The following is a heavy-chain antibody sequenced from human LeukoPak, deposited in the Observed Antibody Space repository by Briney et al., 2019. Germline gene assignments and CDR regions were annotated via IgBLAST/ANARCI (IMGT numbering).Heavy chain of an antibody. J-gene: IGHJ4*02. V-gene: IGHV3-9*01. Sequence: PGRSLRLSCAASRFTFDDYALHWVGQAQGKGLEWVSGISWNSGSIGYADSVKGRFTISRDNAKNSLYLQMNSLRAEDTALYYCAKDIRGMGQWLGFDYWGQGTLLTVSS. D-gene: IGHD6-19*01. CDR2: ISWNSGSI. CDR1: RFTFDDYA. CDR3: AKDIRGMGQWLGFDY.